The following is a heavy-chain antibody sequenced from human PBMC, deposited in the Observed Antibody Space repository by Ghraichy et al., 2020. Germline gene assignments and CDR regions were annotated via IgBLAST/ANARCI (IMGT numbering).Heavy chain of an antibody. CDR1: GFTFSSYS. CDR2: ISSSSSYI. D-gene: IGHD3-3*01. J-gene: IGHJ5*02. Sequence: LSLTCAASGFTFSSYSMNWVRQAPGKGLEWVSSISSSSSYIYYADSVKGRFTISRDNAKNSLYLQMNSLRAEDTAVYYCATSPFWSGYEREGSPNWFDPWGQGTLVTVSS. V-gene: IGHV3-21*01. CDR3: ATSPFWSGYEREGSPNWFDP.